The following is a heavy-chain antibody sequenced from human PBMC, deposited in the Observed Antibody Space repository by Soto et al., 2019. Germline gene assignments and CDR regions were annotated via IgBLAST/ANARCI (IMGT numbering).Heavy chain of an antibody. D-gene: IGHD3-3*01. Sequence: GGSLRLSCAASGFTFSDYYMSWIRQAPGKGLEWVSYISSSGSTIYYADSVKGRFTISRDNAKNSLYLQMNSLRAEDTAVYYCAFLYDFWSGAYFDYWGQGTLVTVSS. CDR1: GFTFSDYY. CDR3: AFLYDFWSGAYFDY. V-gene: IGHV3-11*01. J-gene: IGHJ4*02. CDR2: ISSSGSTI.